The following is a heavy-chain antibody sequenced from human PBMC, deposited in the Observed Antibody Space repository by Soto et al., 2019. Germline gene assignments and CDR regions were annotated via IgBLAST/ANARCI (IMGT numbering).Heavy chain of an antibody. CDR3: ATGVSYYDFWSAYSPYYYYGMDV. Sequence: PGESLKISCKGSGYSFTSYWIGWVRQMPGKGLEWMGIIYPGDSDTRYSPSFQGQVTISADKSISTAYLQWSSLKASDTAMYYCATGVSYYDFWSAYSPYYYYGMDVWGQGTTVTVSS. D-gene: IGHD3-3*01. CDR1: GYSFTSYW. V-gene: IGHV5-51*01. J-gene: IGHJ6*02. CDR2: IYPGDSDT.